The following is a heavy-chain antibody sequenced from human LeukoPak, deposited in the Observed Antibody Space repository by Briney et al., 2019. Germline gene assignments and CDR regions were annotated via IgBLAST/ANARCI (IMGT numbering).Heavy chain of an antibody. CDR3: AKDHQLRYFDWFTESGFDY. CDR2: ISGSGGST. V-gene: IGHV3-23*01. CDR1: GFTFSSYA. Sequence: TGGSLRLSCAASGFTFSSYAMSWVRQAPGKGLEWVSAISGSGGSTYYADSVKGRFTISRDNSKNTLYLQMNSLRAEDTAVYYSAKDHQLRYFDWFTESGFDYWGQGTLVTVSS. D-gene: IGHD3-9*01. J-gene: IGHJ4*02.